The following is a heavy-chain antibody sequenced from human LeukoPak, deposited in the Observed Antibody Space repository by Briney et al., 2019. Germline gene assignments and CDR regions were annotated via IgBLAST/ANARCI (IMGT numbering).Heavy chain of an antibody. CDR1: RFTFSSYA. V-gene: IGHV3-30*18. J-gene: IGHJ5*02. D-gene: IGHD3-10*01. CDR2: ISYDGINK. Sequence: PGRSLRLSCAASRFTFSSYAMHWVRQAPGKGLDWVAVISYDGINKYYADSVKGRFTISRDNSKNTLYLQMNSLRVEDTAVYYYAKDPFGSGNKWFDPWGQGTLVTVSS. CDR3: AKDPFGSGNKWFDP.